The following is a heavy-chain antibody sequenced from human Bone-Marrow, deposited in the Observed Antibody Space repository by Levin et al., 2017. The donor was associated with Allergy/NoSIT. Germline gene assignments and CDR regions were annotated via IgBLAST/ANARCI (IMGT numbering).Heavy chain of an antibody. CDR3: VRSVRTTAWDGMDL. D-gene: IGHD1-1*01. J-gene: IGHJ5*02. V-gene: IGHV3-9*01. CDR2: LSWNSGTV. Sequence: PGGSLRLSCEGSGFRFDDYAMHWVRQAPGKGPEWVSGLSWNSGTVGSAGSVKGRFSVSRDNAKNTLYLEMKSLTREDTALYRCVRSVRTTAWDGMDLWGQGTLVAVSS. CDR1: GFRFDDYA.